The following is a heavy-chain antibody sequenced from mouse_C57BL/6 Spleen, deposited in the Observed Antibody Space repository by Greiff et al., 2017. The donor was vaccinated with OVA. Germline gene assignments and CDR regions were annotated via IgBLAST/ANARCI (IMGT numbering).Heavy chain of an antibody. V-gene: IGHV5-17*01. D-gene: IGHD1-1*01. J-gene: IGHJ2*01. CDR1: GFTFSDYG. Sequence: EVMLVESGGGLVKPGGSLKLSCAASGFTFSDYGMHWVRQAPEKGLEWVACISSGSSTIYYADTVKGRFTISRDNAKNTLFLQMTSLRSEDTAMYYCARLRGSSFYFDYWGQGTTLTVSS. CDR2: ISSGSSTI. CDR3: ARLRGSSFYFDY.